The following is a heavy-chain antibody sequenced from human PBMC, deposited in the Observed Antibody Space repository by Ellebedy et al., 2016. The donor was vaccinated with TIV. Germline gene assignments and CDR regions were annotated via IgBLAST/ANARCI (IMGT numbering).Heavy chain of an antibody. CDR2: INPNGGGT. J-gene: IGHJ4*02. Sequence: AASVKVSCKASGYTFTAYYMHWVRQAPGQGLEWMGWINPNGGGTKYAQKFQGRVTMTTDTSSSTAYMELSRLRSDDTAVYFCARPLLSSWYGVGYWGQGTLVTVSS. CDR1: GYTFTAYY. CDR3: ARPLLSSWYGVGY. V-gene: IGHV1-2*02. D-gene: IGHD6-13*01.